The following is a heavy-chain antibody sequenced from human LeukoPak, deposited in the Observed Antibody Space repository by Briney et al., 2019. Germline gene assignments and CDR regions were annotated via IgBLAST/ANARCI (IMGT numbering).Heavy chain of an antibody. CDR2: VSHSGNT. Sequence: SETLSLTCAVSGGSVNGYHWSWIRQPPGKGLEWIGYVSHSGNTNYNPSLKSRVTISIDRSKNQFSLKLSSVTAADTAVYYCATNSAAATDDTFDIWGQGTLVTVSS. CDR3: ATNSAAATDDTFDI. CDR1: GGSVNGYH. D-gene: IGHD6-13*01. J-gene: IGHJ3*02. V-gene: IGHV4-59*02.